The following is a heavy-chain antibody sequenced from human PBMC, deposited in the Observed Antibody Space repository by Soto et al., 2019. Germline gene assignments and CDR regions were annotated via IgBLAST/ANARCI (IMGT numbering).Heavy chain of an antibody. CDR2: IGYRTTDT. CDR3: AKDRGAVWVIDY. Sequence: EVLLLQSGGGLAQPGESLTLSCATSGFILSRHAMSWVRQAPGKGLDWVSVIGYRTTDTYYADSVKGRFTISRDESKNTVYLQINNLRVADTAVYYCAKDRGAVWVIDYWVQGTLVTVSS. CDR1: GFILSRHA. V-gene: IGHV3-23*01. D-gene: IGHD3-10*01. J-gene: IGHJ4*02.